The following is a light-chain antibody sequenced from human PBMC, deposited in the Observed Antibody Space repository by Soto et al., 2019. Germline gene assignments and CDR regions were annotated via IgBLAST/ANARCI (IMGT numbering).Light chain of an antibody. V-gene: IGKV1-9*01. CDR1: QDITRF. CDR2: AAS. J-gene: IGKJ5*01. Sequence: IQLTQSPSSLSASIGDRVTITCRASQDITRFLAWYQQEPGKAPKLLIYAASTLQSGVPSRFSGSGYGTDFNLTISSLQTEDFATYFCQQLNSYPLTFGQGTRLEIK. CDR3: QQLNSYPLT.